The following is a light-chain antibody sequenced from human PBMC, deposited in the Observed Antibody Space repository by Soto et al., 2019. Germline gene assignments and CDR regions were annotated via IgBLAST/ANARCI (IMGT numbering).Light chain of an antibody. CDR3: CSYAGTYRNVYL. Sequence: QSVLTQPPSASGTPGQRVSISCSGYSSSIGTNFVYWYQQLPGTAPKVLIHSNNQRPSGVPDRFSGSKSGTSASLAISGLRSEDEADYYCCSYAGTYRNVYLFGNGTKVTVL. CDR1: SSSIGTNF. CDR2: SNN. J-gene: IGLJ1*01. V-gene: IGLV1-47*02.